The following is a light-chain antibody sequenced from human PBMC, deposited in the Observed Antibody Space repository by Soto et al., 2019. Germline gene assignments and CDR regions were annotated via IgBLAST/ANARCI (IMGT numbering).Light chain of an antibody. V-gene: IGLV1-40*01. CDR2: LNI. CDR3: QPYDSSLSGYV. Sequence: QSVLTQPPSVSGAPGQRVTISCTGSSSNIGAGYDVHWYQQLPGTAPKLLIYLNINRPSGVPDRFSGSNSGTSASLAITGLQAEDEADYYCQPYDSSLSGYVFGTGTKLTVL. CDR1: SSNIGAGYD. J-gene: IGLJ1*01.